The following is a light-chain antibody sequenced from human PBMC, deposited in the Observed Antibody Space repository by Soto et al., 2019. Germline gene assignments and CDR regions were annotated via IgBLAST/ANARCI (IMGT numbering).Light chain of an antibody. CDR3: QQYDNLPLT. CDR1: QDINNY. V-gene: IGKV1-33*01. J-gene: IGKJ4*01. CDR2: DAS. Sequence: DIQMTQSPSSLSASVGDRVTITCQASQDINNYLNWYQQKSGKAPKLLIYDASDLETGVPSRFSGSGSGTDFTFTISSLQPEDIATHYCQQYDNLPLTFGGGTKVDIK.